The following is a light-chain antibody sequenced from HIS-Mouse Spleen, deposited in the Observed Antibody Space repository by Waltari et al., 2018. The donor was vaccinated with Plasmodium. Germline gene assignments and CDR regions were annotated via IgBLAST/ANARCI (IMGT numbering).Light chain of an antibody. CDR2: KAS. CDR3: QQYNSYQ. CDR1: QSISSW. V-gene: IGKV1-5*03. J-gene: IGKJ1*01. Sequence: DIQMTQYHSTLSPSVGDRVTITSRASQSISSWLAWYQQKPWKAPKLLIYKASSLESGVPSRFSGSGSGTEFTLTISSLQPDDFATYYCQQYNSYQFGQGTKVEIK.